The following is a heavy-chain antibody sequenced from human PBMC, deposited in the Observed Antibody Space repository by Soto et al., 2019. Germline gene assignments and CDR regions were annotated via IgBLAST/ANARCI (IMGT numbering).Heavy chain of an antibody. J-gene: IGHJ3*02. D-gene: IGHD1-26*01. V-gene: IGHV5-51*01. CDR3: ARRGGSYPSDAFDI. CDR2: IYPGDSDT. Sequence: GVSLRICWKGAGYNSTGYWIGWVRQMTGKGLEWMGIIYPGDSDTRYSPSFQGQVTISADKSISTAYLQWSSLKASDTAMYYCARRGGSYPSDAFDIWGQGTTVTVS. CDR1: GYNSTGYW.